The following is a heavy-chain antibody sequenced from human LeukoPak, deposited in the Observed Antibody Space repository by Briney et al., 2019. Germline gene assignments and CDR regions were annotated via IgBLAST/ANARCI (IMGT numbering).Heavy chain of an antibody. CDR1: GFTFTNYA. J-gene: IGHJ4*02. D-gene: IGHD2-2*01. Sequence: PGGSLRLSCAASGFTFTNYAMSCVRQAPGKGLEWVSAISGSGTRTYYADSVKGRFTISRDNSKNTLYLQMNSLRAEDRAVYYCAKEQTSSGFFDYWGQGTLVTVSS. CDR3: AKEQTSSGFFDY. V-gene: IGHV3-23*01. CDR2: ISGSGTRT.